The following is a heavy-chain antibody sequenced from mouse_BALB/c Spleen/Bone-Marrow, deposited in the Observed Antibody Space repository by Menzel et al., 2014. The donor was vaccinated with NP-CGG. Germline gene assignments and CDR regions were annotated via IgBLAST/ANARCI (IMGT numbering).Heavy chain of an antibody. V-gene: IGHV2-2*02. Sequence: VKVVESGPGLVQPSQSLSITCTVSGFSLTSYGVHWVRQSPGKGLEWLGVIWSGGSTDYNAAFISRLSISKDNSKSXVFFKGNSLQANDTAVYYCARTGFDYWGQGTTLTVSS. CDR3: ARTGFDY. CDR2: IWSGGST. CDR1: GFSLTSYG. D-gene: IGHD4-1*01. J-gene: IGHJ2*01.